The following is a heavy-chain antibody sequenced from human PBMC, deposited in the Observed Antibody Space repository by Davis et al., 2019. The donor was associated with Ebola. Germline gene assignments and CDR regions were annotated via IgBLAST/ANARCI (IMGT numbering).Heavy chain of an antibody. D-gene: IGHD3-22*01. V-gene: IGHV1-69*13. J-gene: IGHJ4*02. CDR1: GGTFSSYA. CDR2: IIPMLAAA. Sequence: SVKVSCKASGGTFSSYAISWVRQAPGQGLDWMGGIIPMLAAADYAQTFQGRVTITADDSTSTAYMELSSLRSEDTAVYYCARDLFGYYDSSGKLPAGDYWGQGTLVTVSS. CDR3: ARDLFGYYDSSGKLPAGDY.